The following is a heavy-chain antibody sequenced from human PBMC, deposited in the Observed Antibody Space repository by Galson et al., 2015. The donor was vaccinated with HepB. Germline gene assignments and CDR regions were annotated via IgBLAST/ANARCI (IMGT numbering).Heavy chain of an antibody. CDR1: GYTFNNHA. D-gene: IGHD3-10*01. V-gene: IGHV1-3*01. CDR2: INDGRGNT. Sequence: SVKVSCKAAGYTFNNHAMHWVRQAPGLGLEWMGWINDGRGNTRYSEKFQGRVTITVDTSANTVYMELSSLRSEDTAVYYCARDRPPPVISGALDIWGQGTLVTVSS. J-gene: IGHJ3*02. CDR3: ARDRPPPVISGALDI.